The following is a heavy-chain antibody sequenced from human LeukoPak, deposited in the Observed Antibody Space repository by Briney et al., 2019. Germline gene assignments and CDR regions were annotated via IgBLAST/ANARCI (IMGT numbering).Heavy chain of an antibody. J-gene: IGHJ3*02. CDR1: GFTFDDYA. V-gene: IGHV3-9*03. D-gene: IGHD1-26*01. CDR2: ISWNSGSI. CDR3: AKGRRGSYSGDAFDI. Sequence: GGSLRLSCAASGFTFDDYAMHWVRHAPGKGLEWVSGISWNSGSIGYADSVKGRFTISRDNAKNSLYLQMNSLRAEDMALYYCAKGRRGSYSGDAFDIWGQGTMVTVSS.